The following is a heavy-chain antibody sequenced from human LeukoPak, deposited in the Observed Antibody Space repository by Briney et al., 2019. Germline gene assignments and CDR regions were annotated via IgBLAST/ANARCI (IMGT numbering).Heavy chain of an antibody. CDR3: AKAGVISGWDY. CDR1: GFTLSSYW. V-gene: IGHV3-74*01. Sequence: GGSLRLSCATSGFTLSSYWMHWVRQVPGKGLEWLSRINNDGVSTSYADSVKGRFTISRDNAQNSVFLQMNSLRAEDTAVYYCAKAGVISGWDYWGQGVLVTVSS. CDR2: INNDGVST. D-gene: IGHD3-3*02. J-gene: IGHJ4*02.